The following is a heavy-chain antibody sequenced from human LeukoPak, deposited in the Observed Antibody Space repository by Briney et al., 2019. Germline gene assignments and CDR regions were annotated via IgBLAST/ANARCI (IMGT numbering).Heavy chain of an antibody. CDR1: GFMFSNYW. CDR2: INSDGNTT. Sequence: GGSLRLPCAASGFMFSNYWMHWVRQAPGKGLVWVSRINSDGNTTNYADSVKGRFTISRDNAKNTLYLQMNSLRAEDTAVYYCAPDAFDIWGQGTMVTVSS. CDR3: APDAFDI. J-gene: IGHJ3*02. V-gene: IGHV3-74*01.